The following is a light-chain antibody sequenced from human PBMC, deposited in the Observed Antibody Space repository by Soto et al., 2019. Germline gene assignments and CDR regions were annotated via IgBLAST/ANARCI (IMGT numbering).Light chain of an antibody. CDR3: LQGTHWPRT. V-gene: IGKV2-30*01. J-gene: IGKJ1*01. CDR2: KVS. CDR1: QSLVYSDGNTY. Sequence: DAVMTQSPLSMPVTLGQPASISCRSSQSLVYSDGNTYLNWFQQRPGQSPRRLIYKVSNRDSGVPDRFSGSGSGTYFILKISRVEAEDVGVYYCLQGTHWPRTFGQGTKLEIK.